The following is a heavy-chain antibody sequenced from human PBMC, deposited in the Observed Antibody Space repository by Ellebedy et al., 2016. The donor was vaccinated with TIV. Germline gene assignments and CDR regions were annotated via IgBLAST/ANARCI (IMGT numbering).Heavy chain of an antibody. Sequence: GGSLRLSCVASGFSFDDYAMHWVRQAPGKGLEWVSGISWSSGDVGYADSVKGRFTISRDNAKNSLFLQMNSLRVEDTAVYYCARRASYGDYAVQVNPWFDPWGQGTLVTVSS. J-gene: IGHJ5*02. CDR1: GFSFDDYA. D-gene: IGHD4-17*01. CDR2: ISWSSGDV. CDR3: ARRASYGDYAVQVNPWFDP. V-gene: IGHV3-9*01.